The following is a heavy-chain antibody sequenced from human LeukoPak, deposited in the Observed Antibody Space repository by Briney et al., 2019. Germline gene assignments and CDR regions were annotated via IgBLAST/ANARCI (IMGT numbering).Heavy chain of an antibody. V-gene: IGHV3-64D*09. J-gene: IGHJ4*02. D-gene: IGHD3-22*01. CDR3: VKDEYYYDSSGTLDY. CDR1: GFTLSNYV. Sequence: GGSLRLSCSASGFTLSNYVMYWVRQAPGKGLEYVSAIRSNGGSTYYAHSVKSRFTLSRDNFKNTLYLQMSSLRAEDTAVYYCVKDEYYYDSSGTLDYWGQGTLVTVSS. CDR2: IRSNGGST.